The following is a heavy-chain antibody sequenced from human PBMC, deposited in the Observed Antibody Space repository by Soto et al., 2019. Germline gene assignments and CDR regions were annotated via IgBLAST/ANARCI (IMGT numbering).Heavy chain of an antibody. Sequence: EVQLLESGGGLVQPGGSLRLSCAASGFTFSNYVMGWVRQAPGRGLEWVSGISVSGGSTFYVDSVKGRFTISRDNSKNTLYLQMNSLGAEDAAIYYCMRGWLDCWGQGTLVTVAS. V-gene: IGHV3-23*01. CDR2: ISVSGGST. CDR3: MRGWLDC. D-gene: IGHD6-19*01. J-gene: IGHJ4*02. CDR1: GFTFSNYV.